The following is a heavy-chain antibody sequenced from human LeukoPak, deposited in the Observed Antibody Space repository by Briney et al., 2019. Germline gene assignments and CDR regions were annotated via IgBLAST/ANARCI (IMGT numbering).Heavy chain of an antibody. CDR2: VYYSGST. Sequence: KSSETLSLTCTVSGGSVSNAIYYWSWIRQPPGKGLDWLGYVYYSGSTNYSPSLQSRVTVSVDTSKNQFSLKLTSVTAADTAVYYCARVRYGSGSYYFDNWGQGTLVTVSS. J-gene: IGHJ4*02. V-gene: IGHV4-61*01. D-gene: IGHD3-10*01. CDR3: ARVRYGSGSYYFDN. CDR1: GGSVSNAIYY.